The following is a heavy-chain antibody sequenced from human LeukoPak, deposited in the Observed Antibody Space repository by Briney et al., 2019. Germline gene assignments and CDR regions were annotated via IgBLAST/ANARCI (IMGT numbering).Heavy chain of an antibody. Sequence: GGSLRLSCAASGFTFSSYAMHWVRQAPGKGLEWVAVISYDGSNKYYADSVKGRFTISRDNSENTLYLQMNSLGAEDTAVYYCARDGGKTVTTFWNYYYYGMDVWGQGTTVTVSS. J-gene: IGHJ6*02. D-gene: IGHD4-17*01. CDR1: GFTFSSYA. CDR2: ISYDGSNK. CDR3: ARDGGKTVTTFWNYYYYGMDV. V-gene: IGHV3-30*04.